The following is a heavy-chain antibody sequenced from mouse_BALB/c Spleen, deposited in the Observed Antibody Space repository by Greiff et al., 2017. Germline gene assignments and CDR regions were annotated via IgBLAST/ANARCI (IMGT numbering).Heavy chain of an antibody. D-gene: IGHD1-2*01. CDR1: GFTFSSYG. CDR2: ISSGGSYT. J-gene: IGHJ1*01. V-gene: IGHV5-6*01. CDR3: ARQGIHYYGYWYSMS. Sequence: EVKLVESGGDLVKPGGSLKLSCAASGFTFSSYGMSWVRQTPDKRLEWVATISSGGSYTYYPDSVKGRFTISRDNAKNTLYLQMSSLKSEDTAMYYCARQGIHYYGYWYSMSGAQGPRSPSPQ.